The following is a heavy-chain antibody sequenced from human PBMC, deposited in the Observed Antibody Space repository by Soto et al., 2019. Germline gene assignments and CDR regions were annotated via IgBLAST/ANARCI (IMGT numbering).Heavy chain of an antibody. J-gene: IGHJ4*02. CDR2: INLDGSEK. CDR1: GFTFSYYW. CDR3: VREGCSGGSCYGRFDH. D-gene: IGHD2-15*01. V-gene: IGHV3-7*03. Sequence: PXGSLRLSCAASGFTFSYYWMRGVRQAPGKGLEWVANINLDGSEKWYVDSVKGRFTISRDNGKNSLYLQMNSLRAEDTAVYYCVREGCSGGSCYGRFDHWGQGSLVTVSS.